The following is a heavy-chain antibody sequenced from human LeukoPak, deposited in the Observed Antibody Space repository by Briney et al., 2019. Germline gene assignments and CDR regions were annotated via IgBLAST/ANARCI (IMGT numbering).Heavy chain of an antibody. V-gene: IGHV4-38-2*02. D-gene: IGHD3-22*01. J-gene: IGHJ4*02. Sequence: SETLSLTCAVSTYSITNGYFWGWIRQPPGKGLEWIASIYHSGTTYYNPSLRNRVTLFVDTSKNQFSLKLTSLTAADTAVYYCARDGVFHDSDGYSFDYWGQGTLVTVSS. CDR2: IYHSGTT. CDR3: ARDGVFHDSDGYSFDY. CDR1: TYSITNGYF.